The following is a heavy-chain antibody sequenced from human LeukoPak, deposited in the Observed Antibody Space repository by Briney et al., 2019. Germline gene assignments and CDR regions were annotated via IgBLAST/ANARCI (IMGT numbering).Heavy chain of an antibody. D-gene: IGHD3-22*01. Sequence: SVKVSCKASGGTFSSYAISWVRQAPGQGLEWMGGIIPIFGTANYAQKFQGRVTITADESTSTAYIELSSLRSEDTAVYYCARVPRYDSSGYYLLYWGQGTLVTVSS. CDR1: GGTFSSYA. V-gene: IGHV1-69*13. CDR3: ARVPRYDSSGYYLLY. J-gene: IGHJ4*02. CDR2: IIPIFGTA.